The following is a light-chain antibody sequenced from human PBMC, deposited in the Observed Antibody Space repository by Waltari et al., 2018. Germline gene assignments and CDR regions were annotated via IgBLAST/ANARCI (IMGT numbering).Light chain of an antibody. CDR3: QQCYTFPYT. J-gene: IGKJ2*01. V-gene: IGKV4-1*01. Sequence: DIVMTQSPDSLAVSLGERATLNCKSSQSVLSSSNNKNYLGWYQQKQGQPPKLLISWACTRESWVPDRFSGSGSGTDFTLTISSLQAEDVAVYYCQQCYTFPYTFGQGTKLEIK. CDR1: QSVLSSSNNKNY. CDR2: WAC.